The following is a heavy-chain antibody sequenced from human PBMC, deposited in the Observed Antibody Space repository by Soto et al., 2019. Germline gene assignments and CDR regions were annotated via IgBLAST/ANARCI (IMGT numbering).Heavy chain of an antibody. CDR1: GFTFSSYD. Sequence: GGSLRLSCAASGFTFSSYDMHWVRQATGKGLDWVSAIGTAGDTYYPGSVKGRFTISRENAKNSLYLQMNSLRAGDTAVYYCARAYCSSTSCYAAYYYGMDVWGQGTTVTVSS. CDR2: IGTAGDT. CDR3: ARAYCSSTSCYAAYYYGMDV. D-gene: IGHD2-2*01. J-gene: IGHJ6*02. V-gene: IGHV3-13*01.